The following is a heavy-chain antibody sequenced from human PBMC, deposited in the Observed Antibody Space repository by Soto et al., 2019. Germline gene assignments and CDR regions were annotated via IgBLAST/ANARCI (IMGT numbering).Heavy chain of an antibody. CDR1: GGSFSGYY. Sequence: SETLSLTCAVYGGSFSGYYWSWIRQPPGKGLEWIGEINHSGSTNYNPSLKSRVTISVDTSKNQFSLKLSSVTAADTAVYYCASGYYDSSGYPGLDYWGQGTLVTVSS. V-gene: IGHV4-34*01. CDR2: INHSGST. D-gene: IGHD3-22*01. CDR3: ASGYYDSSGYPGLDY. J-gene: IGHJ4*02.